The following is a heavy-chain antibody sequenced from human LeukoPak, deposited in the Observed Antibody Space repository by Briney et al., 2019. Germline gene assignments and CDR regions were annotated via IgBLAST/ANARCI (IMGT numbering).Heavy chain of an antibody. Sequence: ASVKVSCKVSGYTLTELSMHWVRQAPGKGLEWMGGFDPEDGETIYAQKFQGRVTMTEDTSTDTAYMELSGLRSDDTAVYYCAKEVRYCRGGSCYGGDYWGQGTLVTVSS. J-gene: IGHJ4*02. CDR3: AKEVRYCRGGSCYGGDY. CDR2: FDPEDGET. CDR1: GYTLTELS. V-gene: IGHV1-24*01. D-gene: IGHD2-15*01.